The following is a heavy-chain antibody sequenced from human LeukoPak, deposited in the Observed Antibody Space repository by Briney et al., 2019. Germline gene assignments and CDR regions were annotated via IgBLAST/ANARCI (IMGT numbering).Heavy chain of an antibody. D-gene: IGHD2-2*01. CDR1: GLTFSNYA. Sequence: GGSLRLSCAASGLTFSNYAMTWVPQAPGKGLEGISSITVRGGTSYTDSVKGRFTVYRDNSKNTLYLQMNSLRVEDTAVYYCARASGSTSRYYYMDVWGKGTTVTVSS. V-gene: IGHV3-23*01. CDR2: ITVRGGT. CDR3: ARASGSTSRYYYMDV. J-gene: IGHJ6*03.